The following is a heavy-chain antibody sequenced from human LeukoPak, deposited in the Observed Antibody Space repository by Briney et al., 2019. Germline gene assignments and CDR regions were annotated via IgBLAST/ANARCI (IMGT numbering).Heavy chain of an antibody. Sequence: PSETLSLTCTVSGGSISSDSWSWIRQPPGKGLEWIGYIHYSGGTNYNPSLKSRVTISIDTSKNQSSLKLSSVTAADTAVYYCARYYYGSGPFDYWGQGTLVTVSS. CDR1: GGSISSDS. CDR2: IHYSGGT. V-gene: IGHV4-59*01. D-gene: IGHD3-10*01. J-gene: IGHJ4*02. CDR3: ARYYYGSGPFDY.